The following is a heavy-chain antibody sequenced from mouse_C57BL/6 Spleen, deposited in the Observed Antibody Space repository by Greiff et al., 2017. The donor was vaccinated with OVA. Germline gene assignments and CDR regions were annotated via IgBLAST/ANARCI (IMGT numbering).Heavy chain of an antibody. CDR3: AKKKNDGYYYAMDY. D-gene: IGHD2-3*01. CDR1: GFSLTSYG. Sequence: QVQLKQSGPGLVQPSQSLSITCTVSGFSLTSYGVHWVRQSPGKGLEWLGVIWRGGSTAYNAAFMSRLSITKDNSKSKVFFKMNSLQADDTAIYYCAKKKNDGYYYAMDYWGQGTSVTVSS. CDR2: IWRGGST. J-gene: IGHJ4*01. V-gene: IGHV2-5*01.